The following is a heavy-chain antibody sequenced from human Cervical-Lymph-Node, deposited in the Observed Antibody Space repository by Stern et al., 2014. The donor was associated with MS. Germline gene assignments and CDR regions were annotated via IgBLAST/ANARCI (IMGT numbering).Heavy chain of an antibody. CDR3: ARRDYYDTSTYYDDAFDI. CDR2: ISYSGDT. V-gene: IGHV4-59*01. D-gene: IGHD3-22*01. CDR1: GGSISTYY. Sequence: QVQLQESGPGLVKASETLSLTCTVSGGSISTYYWTWIRQPPGKGLEWIGEISYSGDTNYNPSLKSRVTLSVDTSKNQFSLTAADTAVYYCARRDYYDTSTYYDDAFDIWGQGTMVTVSS. J-gene: IGHJ3*02.